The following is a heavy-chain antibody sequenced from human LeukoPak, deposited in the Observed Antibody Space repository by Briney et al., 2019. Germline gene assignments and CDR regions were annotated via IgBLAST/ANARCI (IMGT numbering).Heavy chain of an antibody. CDR2: IYSGDTT. D-gene: IGHD6-13*01. CDR3: ARVLSSWFSF. Sequence: GGSLRLSCAASGFTVSSNYMSWVRQARGKGLEWVSVIYSGDTTDYADSVKGRFTISRHNSKNTLYLQMDSLRAEDTALYYCARVLSSWFSFGGQGTLVTVSS. CDR1: GFTVSSNY. J-gene: IGHJ4*02. V-gene: IGHV3-53*04.